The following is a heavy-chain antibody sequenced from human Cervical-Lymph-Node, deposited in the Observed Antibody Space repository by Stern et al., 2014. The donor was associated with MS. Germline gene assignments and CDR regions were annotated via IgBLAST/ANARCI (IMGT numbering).Heavy chain of an antibody. J-gene: IGHJ5*02. V-gene: IGHV1-69*01. D-gene: IGHD4-23*01. CDR2: TGPIFERS. CDR3: AREHHGGNFAA. Sequence: VQLVESGAEVKKPGSSVKVSCKVSGATFRTNGISWVRKGPGQGLEWMGATGPIFERSNYAQRFRGRVTITADESTSTSYMELTSLRSDDTGVYYCAREHHGGNFAAWGQGTLVTVSS. CDR1: GATFRTNG.